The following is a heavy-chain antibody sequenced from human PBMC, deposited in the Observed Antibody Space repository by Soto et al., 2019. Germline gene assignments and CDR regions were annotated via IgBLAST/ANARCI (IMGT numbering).Heavy chain of an antibody. CDR3: ARDTRRGFGEMIFDY. Sequence: GASVKVSCKASGGTFSSYAISWVRQAPGQGLEWMGGIIPIFGTANYAQKFQGRVTITADESTSTAYMELSSLRSEDTAVYYCARDTRRGFGEMIFDYWGQGTLVTVSS. CDR2: IIPIFGTA. D-gene: IGHD3-10*01. V-gene: IGHV1-69*13. J-gene: IGHJ4*02. CDR1: GGTFSSYA.